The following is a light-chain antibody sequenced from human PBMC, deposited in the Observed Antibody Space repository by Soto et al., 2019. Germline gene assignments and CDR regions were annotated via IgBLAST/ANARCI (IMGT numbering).Light chain of an antibody. CDR3: SSYAGSNNLV. CDR2: EVS. Sequence: QSALTQPASVSGSHGQSITISCTGTSSDVGGYNYVSWYQQHPGKAPKLMIYEVSKRPSGVPDRFSGSKSGNTASLTVSGLQAEDEADYYCSSYAGSNNLVFGGGTKLTVL. CDR1: SSDVGGYNY. V-gene: IGLV2-8*01. J-gene: IGLJ2*01.